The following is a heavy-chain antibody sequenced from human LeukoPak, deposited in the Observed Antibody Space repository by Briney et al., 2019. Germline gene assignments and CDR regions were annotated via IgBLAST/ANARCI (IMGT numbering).Heavy chain of an antibody. J-gene: IGHJ4*02. CDR3: ARGLDEQWLVPFDY. CDR2: IYTSGST. Sequence: SQTLSLTCTVSGGSISSGSYYWSWIRQPAGKGLEWIGRIYTSGSTNYNPSLKSRVTISVDTSKNQFSLKLSSVTAADTAVYYCARGLDEQWLVPFDYWGQGTLVTVSS. V-gene: IGHV4-61*02. D-gene: IGHD6-19*01. CDR1: GGSISSGSYY.